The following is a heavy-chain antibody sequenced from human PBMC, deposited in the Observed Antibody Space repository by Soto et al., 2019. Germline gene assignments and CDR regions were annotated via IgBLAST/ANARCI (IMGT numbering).Heavy chain of an antibody. CDR1: GFTCSRYA. CDR3: SKWVISSPVFDY. V-gene: IGHV3-23*04. D-gene: IGHD6-6*01. Sequence: EVQLVESGGGLVQPGGSLSLACAASGFTCSRYAMNWVRQAPGKGLEWVSGISGSGVSTYYADSVKGRFTISSDNSKNTLYLQMTSLRAEDTAVYYCSKWVISSPVFDYGGQGTLVTVSS. J-gene: IGHJ4*02. CDR2: ISGSGVST.